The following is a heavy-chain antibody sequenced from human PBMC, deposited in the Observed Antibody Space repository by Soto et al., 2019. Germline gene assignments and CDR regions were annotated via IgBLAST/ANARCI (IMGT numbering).Heavy chain of an antibody. CDR1: GYTSADFG. CDR2: VSGNNGAS. J-gene: IGHJ5*01. V-gene: IGHV1-18*04. Sequence: QVQLMQSGTEVKKPGASVTVSCKASGYTSADFGISWVRQAPGQGLEWMEWVSGNNGASNPAPKVQGRITMTLDTSTGVSYMALRSLRSDDTAIYYCVRDQKYFRVNGNWFDSWGQGTLVSVSS. D-gene: IGHD2-2*01. CDR3: VRDQKYFRVNGNWFDS.